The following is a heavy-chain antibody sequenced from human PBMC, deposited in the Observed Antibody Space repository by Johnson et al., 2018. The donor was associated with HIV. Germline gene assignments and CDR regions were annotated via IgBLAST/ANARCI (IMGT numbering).Heavy chain of an antibody. CDR1: GFTFSTYA. CDR2: ISYDGSQN. V-gene: IGHV3-30*18. J-gene: IGHJ3*02. CDR3: AKDTAMVRSSAAFDI. D-gene: IGHD5-18*01. Sequence: QPGRSLRLSCAASGFTFSTYAMHWVRQVPGKGLEWVAVISYDGSQNLYVDSVKGRFTISRDNSENTLYLQMNSLRPEDTAVYYCAKDTAMVRSSAAFDIWGQGTMVTVSS.